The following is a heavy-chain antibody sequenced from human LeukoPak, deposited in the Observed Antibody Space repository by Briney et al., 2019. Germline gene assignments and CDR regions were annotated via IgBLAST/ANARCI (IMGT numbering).Heavy chain of an antibody. CDR2: ISGSGGST. Sequence: GGSLRLSCAASGFTFSSYAMSWVRQAPGKGLEWVSAISGSGGSTYYADSVKGRFTISRDNSKNTLYLQMNSLRAEDTAVYYCAKGKDIVLMVYAVYAFDIWGQGTTVTVSS. D-gene: IGHD2-8*01. V-gene: IGHV3-23*01. CDR3: AKGKDIVLMVYAVYAFDI. CDR1: GFTFSSYA. J-gene: IGHJ3*02.